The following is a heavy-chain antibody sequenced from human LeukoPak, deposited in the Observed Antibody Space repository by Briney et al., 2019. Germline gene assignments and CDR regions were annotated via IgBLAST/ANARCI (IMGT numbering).Heavy chain of an antibody. D-gene: IGHD3-22*01. CDR2: ISYDGSNK. J-gene: IGHJ4*02. CDR1: GFTFSSYA. Sequence: PGGSLRLSCAASGFTFSSYAMHWVRQAPGKGLEWVAVISYDGSNKYYADSVKGRFTMSRDNSKNTLYLQMNSLRAEDTAVYYCAKDPSSSGYKDYWGQGTLVTVSS. CDR3: AKDPSSSGYKDY. V-gene: IGHV3-30-3*01.